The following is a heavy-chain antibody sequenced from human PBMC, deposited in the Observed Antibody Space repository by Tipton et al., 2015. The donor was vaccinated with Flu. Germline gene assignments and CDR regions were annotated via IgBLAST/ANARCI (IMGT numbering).Heavy chain of an antibody. D-gene: IGHD6-19*01. Sequence: TLSLTCAVYGGSFSGYYWSWIRQPPGKGLEWIGEINHSGSTNYNPSLKSRVTISVDTSKNQFSLKLSSVAAADTAVYYCATSIAVIRVYYWGQGTLVTVSS. V-gene: IGHV4-34*01. CDR3: ATSIAVIRVYY. CDR1: GGSFSGYY. CDR2: INHSGST. J-gene: IGHJ4*02.